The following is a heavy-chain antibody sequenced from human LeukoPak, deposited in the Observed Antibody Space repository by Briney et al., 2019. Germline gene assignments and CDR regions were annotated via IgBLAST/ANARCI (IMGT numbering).Heavy chain of an antibody. V-gene: IGHV1-69*13. J-gene: IGHJ4*02. D-gene: IGHD6-19*01. CDR3: ARRAVAGHLDY. CDR2: IIPIFGTA. CDR1: GGTFSSYA. Sequence: ASVKVSCKASGGTFSSYAISWVRQAPGQGLEWMGGIIPIFGTANYAQKFQGRVTITADESTSTAYMELSSLRSEDTAVYYRARRAVAGHLDYWGQGTLVTVSS.